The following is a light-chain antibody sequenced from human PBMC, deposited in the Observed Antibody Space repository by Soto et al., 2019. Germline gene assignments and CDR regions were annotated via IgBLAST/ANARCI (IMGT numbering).Light chain of an antibody. CDR3: QQRHMWPIT. V-gene: IGKV3-11*01. CDR1: QSFRGL. J-gene: IGKJ5*01. CDR2: DAY. Sequence: EVVLTQSPVTLSLSAGERATLSCRAIQSFRGLLAWYQQKPGQAPRLLIYDAYNRATGIPPRFSGSGSGTDFTLTISSLEPEDSAVYYCQQRHMWPITFGQGTRREIK.